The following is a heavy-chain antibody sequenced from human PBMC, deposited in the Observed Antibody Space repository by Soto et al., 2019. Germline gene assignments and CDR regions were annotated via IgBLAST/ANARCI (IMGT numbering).Heavy chain of an antibody. D-gene: IGHD3-10*01. CDR1: GSTFASFA. CDR2: ISGTGDSS. J-gene: IGHJ4*02. Sequence: EVQLLESGGGLVQPGGTLGLPGAPPGSTFASFAMTWVAKAPGRGRGWVSLISGTGDSSEYANSLKGRFTISRDYSKTTVFLQMNSLRAEDTAVEFCAKDNGNYGSGSFSHWGQGTLVTVSS. CDR3: AKDNGNYGSGSFSH. V-gene: IGHV3-23*01.